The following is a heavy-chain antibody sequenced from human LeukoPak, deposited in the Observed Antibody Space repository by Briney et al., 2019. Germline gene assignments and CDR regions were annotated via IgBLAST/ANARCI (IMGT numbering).Heavy chain of an antibody. CDR1: GYTFTGYY. CDR3: ARVAYSYGTNWFDP. V-gene: IGHV1-2*02. J-gene: IGHJ5*02. Sequence: VVSVKVSCKASGYTFTGYYMHWVRQAPGQGLEWMGWINPNSGGTNYAQKFQGRVTMTRDTSISTAYMELSRLRSDDTAVYYCARVAYSYGTNWFDPWGQGTLVTVSS. CDR2: INPNSGGT. D-gene: IGHD5-18*01.